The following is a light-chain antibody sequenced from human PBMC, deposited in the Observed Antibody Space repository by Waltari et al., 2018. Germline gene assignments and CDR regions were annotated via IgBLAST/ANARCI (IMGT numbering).Light chain of an antibody. CDR3: MQGTHWPYT. CDR1: QSLVHSDGNTH. Sequence: DVVMTQSPLSLPVTLGQAASISCKSSQSLVHSDGNTHLTWCQQRPGQYPRRLIYRVFTRDTGCPDSFSGSGSGSDFTLKISRVETEDVGFYYCMQGTHWPYTFGQGTKLDIK. CDR2: RVF. J-gene: IGKJ2*01. V-gene: IGKV2-30*02.